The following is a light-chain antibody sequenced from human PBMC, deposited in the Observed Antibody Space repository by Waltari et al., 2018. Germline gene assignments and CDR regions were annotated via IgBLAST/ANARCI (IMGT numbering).Light chain of an antibody. J-gene: IGKJ3*01. V-gene: IGKV3-20*01. CDR2: GAS. Sequence: EVVLTQSPGTLSLSPGERATLSCRASQSLARSYLAWYQHKPGQAPRLLVFGASTRATGIPDRFRGTGSGKDFTLTISRLEPEDSGVYYCHQYVSSPTTFGPGTKVDIK. CDR1: QSLARSY. CDR3: HQYVSSPTT.